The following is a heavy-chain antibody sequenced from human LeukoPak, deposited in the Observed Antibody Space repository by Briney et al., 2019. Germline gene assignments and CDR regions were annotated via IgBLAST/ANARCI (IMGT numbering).Heavy chain of an antibody. CDR1: GFTFSSYA. J-gene: IGHJ5*02. V-gene: IGHV3-23*01. CDR3: AKEDLLRFLEWTNPSGPWFDP. Sequence: PGGSLRLSCAAPGFTFSSYAMSWVRQAPGKGLEWVSAISGSGGSTYYADSVKGRFTISRDNSKNTLYLQMNSLRAEDTAVYYCAKEDLLRFLEWTNPSGPWFDPWGQGTLVTVSS. CDR2: ISGSGGST. D-gene: IGHD3-3*01.